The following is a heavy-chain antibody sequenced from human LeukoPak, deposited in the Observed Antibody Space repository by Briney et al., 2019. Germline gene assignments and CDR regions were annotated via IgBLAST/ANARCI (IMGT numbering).Heavy chain of an antibody. V-gene: IGHV1-69*05. CDR1: GGTFSSYA. D-gene: IGHD6-25*01. CDR3: ARVRGGGLDYYYYMDV. J-gene: IGHJ6*03. CDR2: IIPIFGTA. Sequence: SVKVSCKASGGTFSSYAISWVRQAPGQGLKWMGGIIPIFGTANYAQKFQGRVTITTDESTSTAYMELSSLRSEDTAVYYCARVRGGGLDYYYYMDVWGKGTTVTVSS.